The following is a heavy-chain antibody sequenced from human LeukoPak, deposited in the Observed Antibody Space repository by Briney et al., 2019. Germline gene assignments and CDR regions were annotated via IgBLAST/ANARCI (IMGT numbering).Heavy chain of an antibody. CDR1: GYTFTSYY. CDR2: INPNSGGT. V-gene: IGHV1-2*02. J-gene: IGHJ5*02. Sequence: GASVTVSCKASGYTFTSYYMHWVRQAPGQELEWMGWINPNSGGTNYAQKFQGRVTMTRDTSISTAYMELSRLRSDDTAVYYCARDPAPIAAAGTFWFDPWGQGTLVTVSS. D-gene: IGHD6-13*01. CDR3: ARDPAPIAAAGTFWFDP.